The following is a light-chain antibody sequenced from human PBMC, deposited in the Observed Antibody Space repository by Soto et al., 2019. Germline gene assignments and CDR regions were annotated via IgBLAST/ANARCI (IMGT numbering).Light chain of an antibody. CDR2: DAS. Sequence: DTVLTHSPATLSLSPGETATLSCRASQSVRSHLAWYQQRPGQPPRLLIYDASYRATGVPLRFSGSGSGTEFALTMGSLESGDSAIYYCQQRSDWPQITVGQGPRLEIK. V-gene: IGKV3-11*01. CDR1: QSVRSH. J-gene: IGKJ5*01. CDR3: QQRSDWPQIT.